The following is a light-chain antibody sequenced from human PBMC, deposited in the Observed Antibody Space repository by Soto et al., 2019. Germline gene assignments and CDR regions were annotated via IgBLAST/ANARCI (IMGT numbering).Light chain of an antibody. CDR1: SSDVGGYNY. CDR3: SSYVGTNSYV. Sequence: QSALTQPPSASGSPGQSVTISCTGTSSDVGGYNYVSWYQQHPGKAPKLIIYEVYKRPSGVPDRFSGSKSGNTAALTVSGLQAEDEADYYCSSYVGTNSYVFGNGTKVTVL. V-gene: IGLV2-8*01. J-gene: IGLJ1*01. CDR2: EVY.